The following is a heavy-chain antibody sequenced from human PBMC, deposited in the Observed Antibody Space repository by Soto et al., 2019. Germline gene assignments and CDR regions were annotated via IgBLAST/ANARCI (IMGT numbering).Heavy chain of an antibody. CDR1: GFTFSSYA. Sequence: GGSLRLSCAASGFTFSSYAMSWVRQAPGKGLEWVSAISGSGGSTYYADSVKGRFTISRDNSKNTLYLQMNSLRAEDTAVYYWANGDCSGGSCYDYWGQGTRVTVAS. J-gene: IGHJ4*02. D-gene: IGHD2-15*01. CDR3: ANGDCSGGSCYDY. CDR2: ISGSGGST. V-gene: IGHV3-23*01.